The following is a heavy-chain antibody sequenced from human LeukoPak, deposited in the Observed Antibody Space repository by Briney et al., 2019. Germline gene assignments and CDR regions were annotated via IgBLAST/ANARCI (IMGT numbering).Heavy chain of an antibody. CDR1: GGSISSCY. Sequence: SETLSLTCTVSGGSISSCYWSWIRQPPGRGLEWIGYIYYSGSTNYNPSLKSRVTISVDTSKNQFSLKLSSVTAADTAVYYCARAPGYSSSWSTGFYAFDIWGQGTMVTVSS. CDR2: IYYSGST. CDR3: ARAPGYSSSWSTGFYAFDI. V-gene: IGHV4-59*01. D-gene: IGHD6-13*01. J-gene: IGHJ3*02.